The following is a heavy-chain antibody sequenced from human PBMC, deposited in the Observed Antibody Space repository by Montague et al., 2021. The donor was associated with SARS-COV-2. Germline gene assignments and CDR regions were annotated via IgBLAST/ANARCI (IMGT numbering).Heavy chain of an antibody. V-gene: IGHV3-13*04. J-gene: IGHJ6*02. CDR1: GFTFSSYD. Sequence: SLRLSCAASGFTFSSYDMHWVRQATGKGLEWVSAIGTAGDTYYPGSVKGRFTISRENAKNSLYLQMNSLRTGDTAVYYCARGETYYYGSGSYFNLRYYYGMDVWGQGTTATVSS. CDR3: ARGETYYYGSGSYFNLRYYYGMDV. D-gene: IGHD3-10*01. CDR2: IGTAGDT.